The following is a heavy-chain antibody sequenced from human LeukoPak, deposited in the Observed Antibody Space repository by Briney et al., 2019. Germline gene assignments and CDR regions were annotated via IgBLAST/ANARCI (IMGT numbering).Heavy chain of an antibody. CDR2: ISPYNGNT. V-gene: IGHV1-18*01. CDR3: ARQSYFDGRGDDAFDI. J-gene: IGHJ3*02. Sequence: ASVKVSCKASGYTFNNYGISWVRQVPGQGLEWMGWISPYNGNTKFAQKFQGRVTVITETSTSTAYMELRNLRSDDTAVYYCARQSYFDGRGDDAFDIWGQGTMVTVSS. CDR1: GYTFNNYG. D-gene: IGHD2-15*01.